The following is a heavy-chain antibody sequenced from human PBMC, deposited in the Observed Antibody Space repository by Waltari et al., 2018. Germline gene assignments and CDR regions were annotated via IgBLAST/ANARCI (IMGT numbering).Heavy chain of an antibody. CDR2: ISGSGGST. Sequence: GKGLEWVSAISGSGGSTYYADSVKGRFTISRDNSKNTLYLQMNSLRAEDTAVYYCAKPYRYGSWTQPYPLWGQGTLVTVSS. J-gene: IGHJ4*02. CDR3: AKPYRYGSWTQPYPL. D-gene: IGHD3-10*01. V-gene: IGHV3-23*01.